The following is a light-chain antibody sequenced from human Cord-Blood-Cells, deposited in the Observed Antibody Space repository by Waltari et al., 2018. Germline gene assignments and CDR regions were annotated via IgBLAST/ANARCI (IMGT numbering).Light chain of an antibody. Sequence: QSALTQPASVSGSPGRSITISCTGTSSDVGGYNYVSWYQQHPGKAPKLMIYEVSNRPSGVSNRFSGSKSGNTASLTISGLQAEDEADYYRSSYTSSSTVVVGGGTKLTVL. V-gene: IGLV2-14*01. J-gene: IGLJ2*01. CDR3: SSYTSSSTVV. CDR1: SSDVGGYNY. CDR2: EVS.